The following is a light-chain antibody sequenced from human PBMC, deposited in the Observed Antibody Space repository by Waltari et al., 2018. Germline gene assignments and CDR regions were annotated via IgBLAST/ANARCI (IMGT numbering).Light chain of an antibody. J-gene: IGLJ1*01. CDR2: EVT. CDR3: CSDAGSGTYV. Sequence: HSDLTQPASVSGSPGQSITISCTGTSSDIGKYNSVSWYQHLPGKVPKVMISEVTKRPSGVSNRFSGSKSGNTASLTISGLQADDEAEYYCCSDAGSGTYVFGTGTKLTVV. V-gene: IGLV2-23*02. CDR1: SSDIGKYNS.